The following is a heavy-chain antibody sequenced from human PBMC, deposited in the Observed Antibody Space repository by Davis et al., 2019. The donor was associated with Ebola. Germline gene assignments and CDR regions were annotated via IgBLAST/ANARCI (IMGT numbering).Heavy chain of an antibody. V-gene: IGHV5-10-1*01. CDR3: ARHFFEGRGGEVGATDY. CDR2: IDPSDSYT. J-gene: IGHJ4*02. Sequence: PGGSLRLSCKGSGYSFTSYWISWVRQMPGKGLEWMGRIDPSDSYTNYSPSFQGHVTISADKSISTAYLQWSSLKASDTAMYYCARHFFEGRGGEVGATDYWGQGTLVTVSS. CDR1: GYSFTSYW. D-gene: IGHD1-26*01.